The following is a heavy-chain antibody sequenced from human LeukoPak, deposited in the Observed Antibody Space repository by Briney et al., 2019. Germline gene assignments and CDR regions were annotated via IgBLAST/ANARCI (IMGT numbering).Heavy chain of an antibody. Sequence: SETLSLTCAVSGGSISSGGYSWSWIRQPPGKGLEWIGYIYHSGSTHYNPSLKSRVTISVDRSKNQFSLKLSSVTAADTAVYYCARGGSGGSWPFDYWGQGTLVTVSS. CDR3: ARGGSGGSWPFDY. D-gene: IGHD2-15*01. CDR2: IYHSGST. CDR1: GGSISSGGYS. J-gene: IGHJ4*02. V-gene: IGHV4-30-2*01.